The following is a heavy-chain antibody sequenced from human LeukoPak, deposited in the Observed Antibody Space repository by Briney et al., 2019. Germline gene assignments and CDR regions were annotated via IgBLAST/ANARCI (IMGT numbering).Heavy chain of an antibody. CDR1: GYTLTELS. CDR2: FDPEDGET. D-gene: IGHD3-10*01. V-gene: IGHV1-24*01. Sequence: ASVKVSCKVSGYTLTELSMHWVRQAPGKGLEWMGGFDPEDGETIYAQKFQGRVTMTEDTSTDTAYMELSSLRSEDTAVYYCATCLYYYGSGSYGPSDAFDIWGQGTTVTVSS. CDR3: ATCLYYYGSGSYGPSDAFDI. J-gene: IGHJ3*02.